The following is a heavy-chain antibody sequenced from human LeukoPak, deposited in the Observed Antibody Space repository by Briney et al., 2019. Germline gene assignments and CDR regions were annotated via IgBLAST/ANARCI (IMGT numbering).Heavy chain of an antibody. V-gene: IGHV3-23*01. CDR2: ISGSGGST. Sequence: PGGSLRLSCAASGFTFSSYVMSWVRQAPGKGLEWVSGISGSGGSTYYADSVKGRFTISRDNSKNTLYLQMNSLRAEDTAVYYCARAQRPFRVADAFDIWGQGTMVTVSS. D-gene: IGHD6-25*01. CDR3: ARAQRPFRVADAFDI. J-gene: IGHJ3*02. CDR1: GFTFSSYV.